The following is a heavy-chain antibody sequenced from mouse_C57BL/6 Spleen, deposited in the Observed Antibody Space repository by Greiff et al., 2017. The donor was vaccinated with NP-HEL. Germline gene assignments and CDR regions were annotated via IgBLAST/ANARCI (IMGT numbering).Heavy chain of an antibody. CDR2: ISSGSSTI. CDR3: ARTGSNYYGSSYAMDY. D-gene: IGHD1-1*01. J-gene: IGHJ4*01. Sequence: EVKLVESGGGLVKPGGSLKLSCAASGFTFSDYGMHWVRQAPEKGLEWVAYISSGSSTIYYADTVKGRFTISRDNAKNTLFLQMTSLRSEDTAMYYCARTGSNYYGSSYAMDYWGQGTSVTVSS. CDR1: GFTFSDYG. V-gene: IGHV5-17*01.